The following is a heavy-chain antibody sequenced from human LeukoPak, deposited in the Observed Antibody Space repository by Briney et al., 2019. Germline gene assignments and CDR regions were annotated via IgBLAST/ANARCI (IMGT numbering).Heavy chain of an antibody. CDR3: ARECDYYGSGSYCWFDP. V-gene: IGHV1-8*01. J-gene: IGHJ5*02. D-gene: IGHD3-10*01. CDR2: MNPNSGNT. CDR1: GYTFTSYD. Sequence: ASVKVSCKASGYTFTSYDINWVRQATGQGLEWMAWMNPNSGNTGYAQKFQGRVTMTRNTSISTAYMELSSLRSEDTAVYYCARECDYYGSGSYCWFDPWGQGTLVTVSS.